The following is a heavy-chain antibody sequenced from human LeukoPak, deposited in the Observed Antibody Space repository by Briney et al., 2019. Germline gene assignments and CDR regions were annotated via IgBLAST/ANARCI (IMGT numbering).Heavy chain of an antibody. CDR2: ISLSGDST. V-gene: IGHV3-23*01. CDR1: GFTFSSYA. CDR3: AKKRGPTVVTPADY. Sequence: GGSLRLSCAASGFTFSSYAMSWVRQAPGKGLEWVSGISLSGDSTYYADSVKGRFTISRDNSKNTLYLQMNSLRAEDTAIYYCAKKRGPTVVTPADYWGQGTLVTVSS. J-gene: IGHJ4*02. D-gene: IGHD4-23*01.